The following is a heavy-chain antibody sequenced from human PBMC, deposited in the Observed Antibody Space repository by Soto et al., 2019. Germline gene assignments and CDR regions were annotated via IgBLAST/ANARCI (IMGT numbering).Heavy chain of an antibody. V-gene: IGHV3-30-3*01. CDR1: GFTFSSYA. Sequence: GGSLRLSCAASGFTFSSYAMHWVRQAPGKGLEWVAVISYDGSNKYYADSVKGRFTISRDNSKNTLYLQMNSLRAEDTAVYYCAALYYYDSSPAYWGQGTLVTVSS. CDR3: AALYYYDSSPAY. CDR2: ISYDGSNK. J-gene: IGHJ4*02. D-gene: IGHD3-22*01.